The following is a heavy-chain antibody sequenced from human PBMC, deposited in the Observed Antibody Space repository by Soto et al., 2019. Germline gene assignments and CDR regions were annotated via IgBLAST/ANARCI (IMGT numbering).Heavy chain of an antibody. V-gene: IGHV3-30*18. J-gene: IGHJ6*02. CDR1: GFTFSSYG. Sequence: QVQLVESGGGVVQPGRSLRLSCAASGFTFSSYGMHWVRQAPGKGLEWWAVISYEGSNKYYADSVKGRLTISRDNSKNTLYMQMNSLRAEDTAVYYWAKEVGNSSSWYYYYDGMDVMGQGTTVTVSS. D-gene: IGHD6-13*01. CDR2: ISYEGSNK. CDR3: AKEVGNSSSWYYYYDGMDV.